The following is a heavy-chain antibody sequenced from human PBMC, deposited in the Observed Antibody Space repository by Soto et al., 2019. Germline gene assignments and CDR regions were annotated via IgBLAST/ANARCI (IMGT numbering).Heavy chain of an antibody. CDR2: ISSNGDST. CDR3: VHPRSTVQIPPT. D-gene: IGHD4-17*01. J-gene: IGHJ5*02. CDR1: VFTCSMFS. V-gene: IGHV3-64D*06. Sequence: WWSLRLSCSASVFTCSMFSMHWFRQAPGKGLEYVSGISSNGDSTYYADSVKGRFTISRDNSKNTLYLQMSSLRAVDTAVYYCVHPRSTVQIPPTWGQGTLVTVSS.